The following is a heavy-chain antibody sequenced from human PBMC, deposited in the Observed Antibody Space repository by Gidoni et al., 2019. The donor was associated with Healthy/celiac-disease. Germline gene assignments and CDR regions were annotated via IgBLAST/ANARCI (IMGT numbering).Heavy chain of an antibody. V-gene: IGHV3-13*01. CDR1: GFTFSSYD. J-gene: IGHJ6*02. CDR2: ICTAGDT. D-gene: IGHD6-13*01. CDR3: ARVAAGYYYYGMDV. Sequence: EVQLVESGGGLVQPGGSLRLSCAASGFTFSSYDMHWVRQATGKGLEWVSAICTAGDTYYPGSVKGRFTISRENAKNSLYLQMNSLRAGDTAVYYCARVAAGYYYYGMDVWGQGTTVTVSS.